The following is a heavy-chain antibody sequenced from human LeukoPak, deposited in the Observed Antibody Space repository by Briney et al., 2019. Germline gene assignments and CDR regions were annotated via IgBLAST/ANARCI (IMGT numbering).Heavy chain of an antibody. V-gene: IGHV3-21*06. CDR1: GFTFSSYS. CDR2: IGPTGSDR. D-gene: IGHD1-14*01. Sequence: GGSLRLSCAASGFTFSSYSMNWVRQAPGKGLEWVASIGPTGSDRYHADSIKGRFTISRDNANNFLYLQMNSLRAEDTAVYYCATETNGRHYDYWGQGTLLTVSS. J-gene: IGHJ4*02. CDR3: ATETNGRHYDY.